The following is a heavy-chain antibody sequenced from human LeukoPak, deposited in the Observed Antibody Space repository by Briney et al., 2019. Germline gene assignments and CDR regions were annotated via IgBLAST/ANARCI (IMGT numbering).Heavy chain of an antibody. D-gene: IGHD6-6*01. Sequence: PGGSLRLSCAASGFTFSSYAMSWVREAPGMGLVWVSRFPPDELGIIYADSVKGRFTVSRDNAKNTVYLQMNNLRVDDTAMYYCVGTIASRGSEYWGQGALVTVSS. CDR1: GFTFSSYA. J-gene: IGHJ4*02. CDR2: FPPDELGI. CDR3: VGTIASRGSEY. V-gene: IGHV3-74*01.